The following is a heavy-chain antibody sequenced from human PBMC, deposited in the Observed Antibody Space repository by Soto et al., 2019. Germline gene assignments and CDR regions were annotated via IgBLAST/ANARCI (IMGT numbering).Heavy chain of an antibody. CDR2: INPSGGGT. CDR3: ARAGINWFDP. CDR1: GFVFTSFH. Sequence: ASVKVSCKTSGFVFTSFHMHCVRQAPGQGLEWMGMINPSGGGTDYPDKFQGRVTLTSDTSTNTVYMELRNLRSVDTAVYYCARAGINWFDPWGQGTLVTVSS. V-gene: IGHV1-46*01. J-gene: IGHJ5*02.